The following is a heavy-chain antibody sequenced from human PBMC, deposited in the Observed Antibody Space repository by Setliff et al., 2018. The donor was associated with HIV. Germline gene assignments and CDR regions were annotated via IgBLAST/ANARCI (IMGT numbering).Heavy chain of an antibody. CDR1: GFTFSSYA. D-gene: IGHD3-3*01. CDR2: ISYDGINK. V-gene: IGHV3-30*04. Sequence: GGSLRLSCAASGFTFSSYAMHWVRQAPGKGLEWVAVISYDGINKYYADSVKGRFTISRDNSKNTLYLHMNSLRAEDTAVYNCARERLRVLECLPLDYWGQGTLVTVSS. CDR3: ARERLRVLECLPLDY. J-gene: IGHJ4*02.